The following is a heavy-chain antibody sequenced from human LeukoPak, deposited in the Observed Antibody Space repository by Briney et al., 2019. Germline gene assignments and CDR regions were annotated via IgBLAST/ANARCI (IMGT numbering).Heavy chain of an antibody. CDR2: IIPIFGTA. CDR3: ARVARLYYYGSGSYKYNWFDP. CDR1: GGTFSSYA. Sequence: ASVKVSCKASGGTFSSYAISWVRQAPGQGLEWMGGIIPIFGTANYAQKFQGRVTITTDESTSTAYMELSSLRSEDTAVYYCARVARLYYYGSGSYKYNWFDPWGQGTLVTVYS. J-gene: IGHJ5*02. V-gene: IGHV1-69*05. D-gene: IGHD3-10*01.